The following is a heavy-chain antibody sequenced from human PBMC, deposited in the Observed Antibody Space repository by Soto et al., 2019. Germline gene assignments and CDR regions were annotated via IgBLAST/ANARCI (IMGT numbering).Heavy chain of an antibody. D-gene: IGHD3-3*01. V-gene: IGHV3-30*18. CDR1: GFTFSSYG. CDR3: ANTLGSDLESGCYPN. J-gene: IGHJ4*02. Sequence: ESGGGVVQPGRSLRLSCAASGFTFSSYGMHWVRQAPGKGLEWVAVISYDGSNKYYADSVKGRFTISRDNSKNTLYLQMNSLRAEDTAVYYCANTLGSDLESGCYPNWGQGTLVTVSS. CDR2: ISYDGSNK.